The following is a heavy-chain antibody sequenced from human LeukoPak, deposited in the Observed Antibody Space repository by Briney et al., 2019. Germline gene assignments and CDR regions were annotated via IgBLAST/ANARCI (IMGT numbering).Heavy chain of an antibody. Sequence: ASVKVSCKASGGTFSSYAISWVRQAPGKGLEWVGRVIPTLGIANYAQSFRGRATITADKSTGTAYMELSSLRSEDTAVYYCAREYGGGYSYGYYYWGQGTLVSVSS. D-gene: IGHD5-18*01. CDR3: AREYGGGYSYGYYY. CDR1: GGTFSSYA. J-gene: IGHJ4*02. CDR2: VIPTLGIA. V-gene: IGHV1-69*04.